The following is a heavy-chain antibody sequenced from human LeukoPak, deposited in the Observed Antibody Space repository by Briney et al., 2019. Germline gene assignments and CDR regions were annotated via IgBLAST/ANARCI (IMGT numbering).Heavy chain of an antibody. CDR3: ARDHDFWSGYYTERGYYFDY. CDR2: ISAGGGTT. J-gene: IGHJ4*02. V-gene: IGHV3-23*01. D-gene: IGHD3-3*01. Sequence: GGSLRLSCAASGFTFSSYAMSWVRQAPGEGLEWVSTISAGGGTTYYADSVKGRFTISRDNSKITLYLQMNSLRAEDTAVYYCARDHDFWSGYYTERGYYFDYWGQGTLVTVSS. CDR1: GFTFSSYA.